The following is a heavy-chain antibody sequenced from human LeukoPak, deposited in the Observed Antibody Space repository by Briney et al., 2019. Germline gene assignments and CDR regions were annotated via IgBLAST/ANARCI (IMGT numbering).Heavy chain of an antibody. Sequence: PGGSLRLSCAASGFAFSKLAMGWVRQAPGKGLEWVSVISDSGDITYYADSVKGRFTISRDNSKNTLFLQMNSLRAEDTAVYYCAKSHASIWNVYDYWGQGTLVTVSS. J-gene: IGHJ4*02. V-gene: IGHV3-23*01. CDR2: ISDSGDIT. D-gene: IGHD1-1*01. CDR3: AKSHASIWNVYDY. CDR1: GFAFSKLA.